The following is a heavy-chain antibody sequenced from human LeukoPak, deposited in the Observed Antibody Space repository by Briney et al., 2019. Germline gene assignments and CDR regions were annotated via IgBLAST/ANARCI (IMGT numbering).Heavy chain of an antibody. CDR3: ARGRPDGSGSYYKFDP. V-gene: IGHV4-39*01. D-gene: IGHD3-10*01. J-gene: IGHJ5*02. Sequence: SETLSLTCTVSGGSISSSSYYWGWIRQPPGKGLEWIGSIYYSGSTYYNPSLKSRVTISVDTSKKQFSLKLSSVTAADTAVYYCARGRPDGSGSYYKFDPWGQGTLVTVSS. CDR1: GGSISSSSYY. CDR2: IYYSGST.